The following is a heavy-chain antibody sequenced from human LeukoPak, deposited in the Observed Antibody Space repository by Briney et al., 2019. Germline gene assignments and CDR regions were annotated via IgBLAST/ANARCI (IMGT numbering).Heavy chain of an antibody. CDR2: INWSGDST. Sequence: GGSLRLSCAAAGFTFDDYGMSWVRQAPGKGLEWVSGINWSGDSTGYGDSVKGRFTISRDNAKNSLFIQMNSLRDEDTALYYCARARRGSSYYFDSWGQGTLVTVSS. CDR1: GFTFDDYG. J-gene: IGHJ4*02. V-gene: IGHV3-20*04. CDR3: ARARRGSSYYFDS. D-gene: IGHD3-10*01.